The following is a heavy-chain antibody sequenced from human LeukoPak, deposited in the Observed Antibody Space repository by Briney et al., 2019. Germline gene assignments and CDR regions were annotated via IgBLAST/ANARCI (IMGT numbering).Heavy chain of an antibody. J-gene: IGHJ3*02. CDR2: ISPDGSGK. V-gene: IGHV3-7*01. Sequence: GGSLRLSCGASEFPFSTSWMTWVRQTPGRGLEWVAIISPDGSGKDYVESVKGRFTVSRDNANNSVYLQMNSLRADDTAVYYCARDPLWGALDIWGQGTMVTVSS. CDR1: EFPFSTSW. D-gene: IGHD1-26*01. CDR3: ARDPLWGALDI.